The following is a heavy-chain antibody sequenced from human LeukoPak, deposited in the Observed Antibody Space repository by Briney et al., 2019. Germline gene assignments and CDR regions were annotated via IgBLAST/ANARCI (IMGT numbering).Heavy chain of an antibody. Sequence: PGGSLRLSCAASGLTFSSNYMNWVRQAPGKGLEWVSVIYSGGSTNYSAYVKGRCTISRDNSTKTPFLQMNSLRADDTAVYCCATEAVTRNYFDYWGRGTLVTVSS. J-gene: IGHJ4*02. V-gene: IGHV3-53*01. CDR2: IYSGGST. CDR1: GLTFSSNY. CDR3: ATEAVTRNYFDY. D-gene: IGHD4-17*01.